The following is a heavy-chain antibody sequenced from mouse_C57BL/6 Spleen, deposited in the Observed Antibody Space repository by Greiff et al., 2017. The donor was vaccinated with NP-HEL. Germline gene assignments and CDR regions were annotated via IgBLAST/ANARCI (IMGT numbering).Heavy chain of an antibody. J-gene: IGHJ2*01. CDR2: ISDGGSYT. Sequence: SLEWVATISDGGSYTYYPDNVKGRFTISRDNAKNNLYLQMSHLKSEDTAMYYCAREELGFDYWGQGTTLTVSS. CDR3: AREELGFDY. V-gene: IGHV5-4*01. D-gene: IGHD4-1*01.